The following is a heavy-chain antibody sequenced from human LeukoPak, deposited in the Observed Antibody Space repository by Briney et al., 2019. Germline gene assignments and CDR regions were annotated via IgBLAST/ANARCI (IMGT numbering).Heavy chain of an antibody. V-gene: IGHV5-51*01. J-gene: IGHJ4*02. D-gene: IGHD3-9*01. CDR1: GYSFTSYW. Sequence: VESLKLSCKGSGYSFTSYWVGWVRQMPGKGLEWMGIIYPGDSDTRYSPPFQGQVTISADKSISTAYLQWSSLKASDTAMYYCARGKIESYYDILTGLDYWGQGTLVTVSS. CDR3: ARGKIESYYDILTGLDY. CDR2: IYPGDSDT.